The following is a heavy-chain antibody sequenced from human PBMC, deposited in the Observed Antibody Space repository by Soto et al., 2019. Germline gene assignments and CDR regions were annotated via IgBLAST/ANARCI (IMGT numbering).Heavy chain of an antibody. CDR2: IYYSGST. J-gene: IGHJ4*02. V-gene: IGHV4-30-4*01. CDR3: ARTTSYDYFDY. D-gene: IGHD1-1*01. Sequence: QVQLQESGPGLVKPSQTLSLTCTVSGGSIRSGDYFWSWIRQPPGKGLEWIGYIYYSGSTHYNPSLRSRVSISVDTSKNPFSLKLSSVTAADTAVYYCARTTSYDYFDYWGQGTLVTVSS. CDR1: GGSIRSGDYF.